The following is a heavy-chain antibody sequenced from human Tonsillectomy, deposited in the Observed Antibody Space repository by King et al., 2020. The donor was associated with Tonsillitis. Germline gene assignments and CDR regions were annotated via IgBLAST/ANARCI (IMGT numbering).Heavy chain of an antibody. J-gene: IGHJ4*02. CDR2: ISYDGRKK. V-gene: IGHV3-30*18. Sequence: VQLVESGGGVVQPGRSLRLSCAASGFTFTSYAMHWVRQAPGKGLEWVAVISYDGRKKYYADSVKGRFTISRDNSKNTVYLQTNSLRDEDTAVYHCAKGTYSSSPTLLEYWGQGTLVTVSS. D-gene: IGHD6-6*01. CDR3: AKGTYSSSPTLLEY. CDR1: GFTFTSYA.